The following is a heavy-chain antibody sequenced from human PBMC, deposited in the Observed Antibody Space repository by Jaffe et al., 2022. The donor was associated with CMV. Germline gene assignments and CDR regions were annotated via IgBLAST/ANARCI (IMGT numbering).Heavy chain of an antibody. CDR3: ARDRGWIQRWWHFDY. V-gene: IGHV3-23*01. CDR1: GFTFSSYA. Sequence: EVQLLESGGGLVQPGGSLRLSCAASGFTFSSYAMSWVRQAPGKGLEWVSAISDSGGNTYYADSVKGRFTISRDNSKNTLYLQMNSLRAEDTAVYYCARDRGWIQRWWHFDYWGQGTLVTVSS. J-gene: IGHJ4*02. CDR2: ISDSGGNT. D-gene: IGHD5-18*01.